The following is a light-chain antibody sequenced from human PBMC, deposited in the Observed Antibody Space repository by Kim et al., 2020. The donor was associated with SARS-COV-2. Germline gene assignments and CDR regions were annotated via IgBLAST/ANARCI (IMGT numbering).Light chain of an antibody. CDR3: QQYHNYPLT. V-gene: IGKV1-16*02. CDR2: AAS. Sequence: SESVGDRVTITCRASQDISIHLTWFQQRLGEAPKSLIYAASTLQSGVPSKFSGGGSGTDFTLTISSLQAEDFATYYCQQYHNYPLTFGGGTKLEI. J-gene: IGKJ4*01. CDR1: QDISIH.